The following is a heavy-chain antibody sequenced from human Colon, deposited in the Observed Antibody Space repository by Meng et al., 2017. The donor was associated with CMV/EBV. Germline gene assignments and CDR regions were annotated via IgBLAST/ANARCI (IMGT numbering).Heavy chain of an antibody. CDR2: INPNSGGT. V-gene: IGHV1-2*02. Sequence: GQLGRPGVEVKKPGASVKVSCKASGYTFTGYYMHWVRQAPGQGLEWMGWINPNSGGTNYAQKFQGRVTMTRDTSISTAYMELSRLRSDDTAVYYCATVSSGYYLYFQHWGQGTLVTVSS. CDR1: GYTFTGYY. CDR3: ATVSSGYYLYFQH. D-gene: IGHD3-22*01. J-gene: IGHJ1*01.